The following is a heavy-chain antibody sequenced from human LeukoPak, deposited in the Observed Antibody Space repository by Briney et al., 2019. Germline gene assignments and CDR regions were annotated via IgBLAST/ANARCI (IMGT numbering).Heavy chain of an antibody. CDR3: ARVETGTYYGAMDV. CDR2: ISYDGNNK. J-gene: IGHJ6*02. CDR1: GFTLSTYA. Sequence: GGSLRLSCAGSGFTLSTYAFHWVRQAPGKGLEWVAIISYDGNNKSYVDSMKGRITISRDNSKNTLYLQMSSLRTDDTAVYYCARVETGTYYGAMDVWGQGTTVTVSS. V-gene: IGHV3-30-3*01. D-gene: IGHD3-10*01.